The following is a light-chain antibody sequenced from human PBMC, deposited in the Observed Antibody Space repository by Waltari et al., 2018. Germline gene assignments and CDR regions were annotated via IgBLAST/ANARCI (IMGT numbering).Light chain of an antibody. J-gene: IGLJ3*02. CDR1: SGDVGIVNL. CDR3: CSYAGNKWL. Sequence: QSALTQPASVSGSPGQSITISCAGPSGDVGIVNLVSWYHHTPGTAPHLIIYPVDDRPSGVSYRFSASKSGHTASLTISGLQPEDEADYYCCSYAGNKWLFGGGTKVTVL. V-gene: IGLV2-23*02. CDR2: PVD.